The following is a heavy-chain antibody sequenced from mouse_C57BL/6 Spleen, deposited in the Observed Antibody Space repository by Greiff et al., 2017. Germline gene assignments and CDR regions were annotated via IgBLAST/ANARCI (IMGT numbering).Heavy chain of an antibody. D-gene: IGHD3-3*01. Sequence: DVQLQESGPGLVKPSQSLSLTCSVTGYSITSGYYWNWIRQFPGNKLEWMGYISYDGSNNYNPFLKNRISITRDTSKNQFFLKLNSVTTEDTATYYCAREGAVTLFDYWGQGTTLTVSS. CDR2: ISYDGSN. V-gene: IGHV3-6*01. CDR1: GYSITSGYY. J-gene: IGHJ2*01. CDR3: AREGAVTLFDY.